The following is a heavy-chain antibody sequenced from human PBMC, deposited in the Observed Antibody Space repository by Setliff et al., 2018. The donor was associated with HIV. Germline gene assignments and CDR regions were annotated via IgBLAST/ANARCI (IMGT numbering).Heavy chain of an antibody. Sequence: PGGSLRLSCAASGFTFNTYALPWVRQAPGKGLEWVSVISADGLTTFYADSVKGRFTISRDNSKDTLYLQMNSLRAEDTALYYCAKVRWTANYYFDCWGQGTLVTVSS. V-gene: IGHV3-23*01. J-gene: IGHJ4*02. CDR1: GFTFNTYA. D-gene: IGHD1-7*01. CDR2: ISADGLTT. CDR3: AKVRWTANYYFDC.